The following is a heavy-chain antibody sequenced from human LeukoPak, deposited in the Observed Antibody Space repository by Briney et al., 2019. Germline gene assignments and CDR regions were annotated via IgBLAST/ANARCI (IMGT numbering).Heavy chain of an antibody. CDR3: AKCPLVGSYTYSFDY. CDR2: IYGGGDT. V-gene: IGHV3-66*01. J-gene: IGHJ4*02. Sequence: GGSLRLSCAASGLTVSSSYMSWVRQAPGKGLEWVSVIYGGGDTYYADAVKGRFTISRDNSKNTLYLQMNSLRAEDTAVYYCAKCPLVGSYTYSFDYWGQGTLVTVSS. CDR1: GLTVSSSY. D-gene: IGHD1-26*01.